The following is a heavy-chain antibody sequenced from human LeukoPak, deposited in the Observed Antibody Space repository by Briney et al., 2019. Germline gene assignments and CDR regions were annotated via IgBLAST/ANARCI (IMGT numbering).Heavy chain of an antibody. CDR2: ISYDGSNK. CDR1: GFTFSSYA. J-gene: IGHJ4*02. D-gene: IGHD5-12*01. CDR3: ARGSYSGYDWSLFDY. V-gene: IGHV3-30*04. Sequence: GGSLRLSCAASGFTFSSYAVHWVRQAPGKGLKWVAVISYDGSNKYYADSVKGRFTISRDNSKNTLYLQMDTLRAEDTAVYYCARGSYSGYDWSLFDYWGQGTLVTVSS.